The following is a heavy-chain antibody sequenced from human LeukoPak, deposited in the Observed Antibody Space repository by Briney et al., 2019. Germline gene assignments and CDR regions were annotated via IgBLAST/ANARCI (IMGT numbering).Heavy chain of an antibody. CDR3: ARGRVESHFDY. Sequence: SETLSLTCAVYGGSFSGYYWSWIRQPPGKGLEWIGEINHSGSTNYNPSLKSRVTISVDTSKNQFSLKLSSVTAADTAVYYCARGRVESHFDYWGQGTLVTVSP. J-gene: IGHJ4*02. D-gene: IGHD1-1*01. CDR1: GGSFSGYY. V-gene: IGHV4-34*01. CDR2: INHSGST.